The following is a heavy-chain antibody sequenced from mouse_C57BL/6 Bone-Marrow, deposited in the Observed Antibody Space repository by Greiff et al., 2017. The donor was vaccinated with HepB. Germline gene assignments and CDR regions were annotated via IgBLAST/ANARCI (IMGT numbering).Heavy chain of an antibody. V-gene: IGHV14-4*01. CDR3: TTVITTDFDY. D-gene: IGHD1-1*01. CDR2: IDPENGDT. J-gene: IGHJ2*01. CDR1: GFNIKDDY. Sequence: EVQLQQSGAELVRPGASVKLSCTASGFNIKDDYMHWVKQRPEQGLEWIGWIDPENGDTEYASKFQGKATITADTSSNTAYLQLSSLTSEDTAVYDCTTVITTDFDYWGQGTTLTVSS.